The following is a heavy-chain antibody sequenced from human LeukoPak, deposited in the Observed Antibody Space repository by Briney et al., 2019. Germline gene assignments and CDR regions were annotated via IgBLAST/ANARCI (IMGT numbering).Heavy chain of an antibody. CDR3: ARDFRCSSTSCPLDYYYGMDV. Sequence: SETLSLTCTVSGGSISSGGYYWSWIRQHPGKGLEWIGYIYYSGSTYYNPSLKSRVTISVDTSKNQFSLKLSSVTAADTAVYYCARDFRCSSTSCPLDYYYGMDVWGQGTTVTVSS. D-gene: IGHD2-2*01. CDR1: GGSISSGGYY. J-gene: IGHJ6*02. V-gene: IGHV4-31*03. CDR2: IYYSGST.